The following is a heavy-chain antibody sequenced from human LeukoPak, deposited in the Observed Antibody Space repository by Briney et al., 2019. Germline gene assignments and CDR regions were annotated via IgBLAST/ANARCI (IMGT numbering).Heavy chain of an antibody. D-gene: IGHD4-11*01. CDR2: VYYTGTS. CDR1: GDSVSSHY. CDR3: ARYSNHVDYFDS. J-gene: IGHJ4*02. Sequence: PSETLSLTCTVSGDSVSSHYWSWIRQPPGMGLEWIAYVYYTGTSNYNPSLKSRVTISIDTSKNQFSLKLISVTAADTAVYYCARYSNHVDYFDSWGQGTLVTVSS. V-gene: IGHV4-59*02.